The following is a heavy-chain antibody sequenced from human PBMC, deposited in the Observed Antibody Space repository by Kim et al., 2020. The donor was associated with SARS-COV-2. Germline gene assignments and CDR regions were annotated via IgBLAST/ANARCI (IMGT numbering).Heavy chain of an antibody. V-gene: IGHV4-34*01. Sequence: NYNPSLKSRVPISVDTSKNQFSLKLSSVTAADTAVYYCARIQGYSYGYDYWGQGTLVTVSS. CDR3: ARIQGYSYGYDY. D-gene: IGHD5-18*01. J-gene: IGHJ4*02.